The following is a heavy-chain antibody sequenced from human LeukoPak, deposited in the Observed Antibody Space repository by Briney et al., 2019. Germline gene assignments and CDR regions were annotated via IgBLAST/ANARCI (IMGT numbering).Heavy chain of an antibody. CDR2: ISYGGNNQ. V-gene: IGHV3-30*02. CDR3: ARAPDSSGYYYYFDY. J-gene: IGHJ4*02. CDR1: GFTFSSYG. Sequence: GGSLRLSCAASGFTFSSYGMNWVRQAPGQGLEWVAIISYGGNNQYYAESVKGRFTISRDNTKNTVYLQMNSLRPEDTAVYYCARAPDSSGYYYYFDYWGQGTLVTVSS. D-gene: IGHD3-22*01.